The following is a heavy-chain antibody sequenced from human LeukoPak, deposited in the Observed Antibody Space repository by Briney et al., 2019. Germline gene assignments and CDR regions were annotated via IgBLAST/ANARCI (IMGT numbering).Heavy chain of an antibody. V-gene: IGHV3-30-3*01. Sequence: QPGGSLRLSCAASGFTFSSYAMSWVRQAPGKGLEWVAVISYDGSNKYYADSVKGRFTISRDNSKNTLYLQMNSLRAEDTAVYYCARAPGLMVGFFDYWGQGTLVTVPS. CDR1: GFTFSSYA. CDR3: ARAPGLMVGFFDY. J-gene: IGHJ4*02. D-gene: IGHD3-10*01. CDR2: ISYDGSNK.